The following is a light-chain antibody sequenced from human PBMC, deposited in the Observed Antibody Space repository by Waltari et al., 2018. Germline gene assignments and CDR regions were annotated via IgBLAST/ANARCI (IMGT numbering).Light chain of an antibody. J-gene: IGKJ2*03. CDR3: QQYNNWPLS. CDR1: QSVNSN. V-gene: IGKV3-15*01. CDR2: GAY. Sequence: EIVMTQSPATLSVSPGERATLSCRASQSVNSNLAWYQQKPGQAPRLLIYGAYTRATGIPARFGGSGSGTEFTLTISSMQSEDFAVYSCQQYNNWPLSFGQGTKLEIK.